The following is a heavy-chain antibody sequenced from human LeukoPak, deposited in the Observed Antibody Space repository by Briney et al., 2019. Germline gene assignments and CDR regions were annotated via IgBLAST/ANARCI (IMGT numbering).Heavy chain of an antibody. CDR2: IYSGGST. V-gene: IGHV3-53*01. J-gene: IGHJ4*02. CDR3: ARGGSSSPPYFDY. Sequence: GGSLRLSCAASGFTVSSNYMSWVRQAPGKGLGWVSVIYSGGSTYYADSVKGRFTISRDNAKNTLYLQMNSLRAEDAAVYYCARGGSSSPPYFDYWGQGTLVTVSS. D-gene: IGHD6-6*01. CDR1: GFTVSSNY.